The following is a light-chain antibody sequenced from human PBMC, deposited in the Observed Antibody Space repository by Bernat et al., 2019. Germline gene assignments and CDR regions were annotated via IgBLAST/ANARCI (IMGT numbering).Light chain of an antibody. CDR2: STN. CDR3: ALYLDSGIGV. J-gene: IGLJ3*02. CDR1: SGSVSTSYY. V-gene: IGLV8-61*01. Sequence: QTVVTQEPSFSVSPGGTVTLTCGLTSGSVSTSYYPSWYQQTPGQAPRTLIYSTNTRSSGVSDRFSGSILGNKAALTITGAQADDECDYYCALYLDSGIGVFGGGTRLAVL.